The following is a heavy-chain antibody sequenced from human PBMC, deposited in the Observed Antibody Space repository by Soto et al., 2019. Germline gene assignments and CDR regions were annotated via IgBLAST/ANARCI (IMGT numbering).Heavy chain of an antibody. D-gene: IGHD3-16*01. CDR3: ARDRGGDDPIDY. V-gene: IGHV3-33*01. CDR2: IWYGDK. CDR1: GFTFRTYG. Sequence: QVQLVESGGGVVQPGRSLRLSCEASGFTFRTYGMHWVRQAPGKGLEWVAVIWYGDKYYADSVKGRLTISRDNSKNTLYLQMKRLRAEDTAVYFCARDRGGDDPIDYWGQGILVTVSS. J-gene: IGHJ4*02.